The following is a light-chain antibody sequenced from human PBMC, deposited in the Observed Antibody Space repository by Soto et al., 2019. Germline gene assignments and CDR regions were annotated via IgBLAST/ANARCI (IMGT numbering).Light chain of an antibody. J-gene: IGLJ3*02. Sequence: QSALTQPASVSGSPGQSITISCTGTSSDVGGYNYVSWYQQHPGKAPKLMIYEVTNRPSGISNRFSGSMSDNTASLTISGLQAADEADYYCTSYTSSGTWVFGGGTKLTVL. CDR3: TSYTSSGTWV. V-gene: IGLV2-14*01. CDR1: SSDVGGYNY. CDR2: EVT.